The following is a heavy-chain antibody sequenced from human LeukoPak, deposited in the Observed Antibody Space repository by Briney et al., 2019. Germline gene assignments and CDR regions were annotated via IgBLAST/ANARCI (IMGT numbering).Heavy chain of an antibody. V-gene: IGHV1-69*01. J-gene: IGHJ6*02. CDR1: GGTFSSYA. Sequence: SVKVSCKASGGTFSSYAISWVRQAPGQGLEWMGGIIPIFGTANYAQKSQGRVTITADESTSTAYMELSSLRSEDTAVYYCARERDTAMEQGYYYYGMDVWGQGTTVTVSS. D-gene: IGHD5-18*01. CDR3: ARERDTAMEQGYYYYGMDV. CDR2: IIPIFGTA.